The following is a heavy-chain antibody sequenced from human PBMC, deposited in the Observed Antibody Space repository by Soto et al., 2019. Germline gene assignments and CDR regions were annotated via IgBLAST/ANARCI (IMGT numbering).Heavy chain of an antibody. J-gene: IGHJ5*02. CDR3: ARARGGDSGDYASLFDR. CDR2: IHDSGNT. V-gene: IGHV4-30-4*01. Sequence: SQTLSLTCTVVPGSLCIGDYTCSRIRQRPGQGLEWIGYIHDSGNTYYKPSLKCRVTISLDTSKNQFSLKVTSMTAADTAVYFCARARGGDSGDYASLFDRWGQGNLVTV. CDR1: PGSLCIGDYT. D-gene: IGHD4-17*01.